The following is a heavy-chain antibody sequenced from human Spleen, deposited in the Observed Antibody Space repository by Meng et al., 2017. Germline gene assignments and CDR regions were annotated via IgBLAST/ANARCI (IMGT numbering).Heavy chain of an antibody. D-gene: IGHD3-22*01. Sequence: QVQLVHSGAEAKRPGASVKVSCKASGYPFITYGITWVRQAPGQGLEWMGRINPISDDTHYAQKFHDRVTMTSDTSISTAYMELSSLRSEDTAVYYCARAGYLNSVDYWGQGTLVTVSS. CDR1: GYPFITYG. V-gene: IGHV1-2*06. J-gene: IGHJ4*02. CDR3: ARAGYLNSVDY. CDR2: INPISDDT.